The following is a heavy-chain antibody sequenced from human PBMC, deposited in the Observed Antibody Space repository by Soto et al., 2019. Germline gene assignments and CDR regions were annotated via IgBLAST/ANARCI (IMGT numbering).Heavy chain of an antibody. D-gene: IGHD3-22*01. Sequence: SETLSLTCTVSGGSISSYYWSWIRQPAGKGLEWIGRIYTSGSTNYNPSLKSRVTMSVDTSKNQFSLKLSSVTAADTAVYYCARDSHYYDSSGYYYVWYFDLWGRGTLVTVSS. CDR2: IYTSGST. J-gene: IGHJ2*01. CDR1: GGSISSYY. V-gene: IGHV4-4*07. CDR3: ARDSHYYDSSGYYYVWYFDL.